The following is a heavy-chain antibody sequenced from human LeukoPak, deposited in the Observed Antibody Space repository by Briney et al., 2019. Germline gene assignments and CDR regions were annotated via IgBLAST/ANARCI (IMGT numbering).Heavy chain of an antibody. CDR3: ARDSGDGSGSSRDY. V-gene: IGHV3-66*01. CDR1: GFTVSSNY. CDR2: IYSGGST. Sequence: GGSLRLSCAASGFTVSSNYMSWVRQAPGKGLEWVSVIYSGGSTYYADSVKGRFTISRDNSKNTLYLQMNSLGAEDTAVYYCARDSGDGSGSSRDYWGQGTLVTVSS. D-gene: IGHD3-10*01. J-gene: IGHJ4*02.